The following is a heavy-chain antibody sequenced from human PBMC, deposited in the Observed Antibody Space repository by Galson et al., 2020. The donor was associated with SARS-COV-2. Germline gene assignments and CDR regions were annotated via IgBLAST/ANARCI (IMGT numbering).Heavy chain of an antibody. Sequence: ASVTVSCKASGYTFTGYYMHWVRQAPGQGLEWMGWINPNSGGPNYAQKFQGRVTMTRDTSISTAYMELSRLRSDDTAVYYCARAIDIWGQGTMVIVSS. CDR3: ARAIDI. V-gene: IGHV1-2*02. CDR1: GYTFTGYY. CDR2: INPNSGGP. J-gene: IGHJ3*02.